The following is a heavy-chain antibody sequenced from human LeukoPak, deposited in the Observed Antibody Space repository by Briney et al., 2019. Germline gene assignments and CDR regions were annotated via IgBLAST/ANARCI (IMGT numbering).Heavy chain of an antibody. CDR2: VYYSGTT. CDR1: GTSISTSSCY. Sequence: PSETLSLTCTVSGTSISTSSCYWGWIRQPPGQGLEWIGSVYYSGTTHYNPSLKSRVTISVGMSRNQFSLKLFSVTASDTAVYFCARQDDYYDRTGYRGGYFDYWGQGTLVTVSS. V-gene: IGHV4-39*01. D-gene: IGHD3-22*01. J-gene: IGHJ4*02. CDR3: ARQDDYYDRTGYRGGYFDY.